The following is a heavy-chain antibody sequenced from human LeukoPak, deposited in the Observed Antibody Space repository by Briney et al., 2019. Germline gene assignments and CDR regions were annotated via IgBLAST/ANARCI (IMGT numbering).Heavy chain of an antibody. Sequence: SETLSLTCTVSGGSISGQYWSRIRQPPGKGLEWIGYVYYRGSTNYNPSLKSRVTISVDTSKNQFSLTLSSVTAADTAVYYCARDRIGEDYMDVWGKGTTVTVSS. D-gene: IGHD3-10*01. CDR2: VYYRGST. CDR3: ARDRIGEDYMDV. J-gene: IGHJ6*03. V-gene: IGHV4-59*11. CDR1: GGSISGQY.